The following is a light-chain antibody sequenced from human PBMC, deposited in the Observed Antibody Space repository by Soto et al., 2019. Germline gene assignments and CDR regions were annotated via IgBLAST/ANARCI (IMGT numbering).Light chain of an antibody. V-gene: IGKV3-20*01. Sequence: EIVMTQSPATLSVSPGDRATLSCWASQSVSSNLAWYQKKPGQAPRLLIYAASSRATGIPDRFSGSGSGTDFTLTISRLEPEDFAVYFCQQYGSSPWTFGQGTKVDIK. CDR2: AAS. J-gene: IGKJ1*01. CDR3: QQYGSSPWT. CDR1: QSVSSN.